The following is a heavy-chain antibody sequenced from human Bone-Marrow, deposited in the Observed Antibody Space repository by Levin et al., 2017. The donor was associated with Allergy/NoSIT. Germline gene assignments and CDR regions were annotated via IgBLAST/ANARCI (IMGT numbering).Heavy chain of an antibody. D-gene: IGHD5-18*01. CDR2: TYHTGTT. CDR3: ARNTAMIPFDI. V-gene: IGHV4-4*02. Sequence: SQTLSLTCGVSGGSINSSHWWSWVRQTPGQGLEWIGETYHTGTTNYSPSLESRVTISVDKSNNQFSLKLTSVTAADTAVYYCARNTAMIPFDIWGQGTLVAVSS. CDR1: GGSINSSHW. J-gene: IGHJ4*02.